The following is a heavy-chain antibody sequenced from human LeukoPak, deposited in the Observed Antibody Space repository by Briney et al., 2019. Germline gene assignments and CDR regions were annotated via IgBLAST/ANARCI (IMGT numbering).Heavy chain of an antibody. Sequence: GASVKVSCKVSGYTLTELSMHWVRQAPGKGLEWMGGFDPEDGETIYAQKFQGRVTMTEDTSTDTAYMELSSLRSEDTAVYYCATEGRSPGGYNWFDPWGQGTLVTVSS. J-gene: IGHJ5*02. CDR3: ATEGRSPGGYNWFDP. D-gene: IGHD4-23*01. CDR1: GYTLTELS. V-gene: IGHV1-24*01. CDR2: FDPEDGET.